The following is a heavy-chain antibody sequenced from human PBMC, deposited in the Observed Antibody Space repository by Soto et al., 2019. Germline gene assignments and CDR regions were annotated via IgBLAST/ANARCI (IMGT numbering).Heavy chain of an antibody. CDR2: ISGYNGDT. Sequence: ASLKVSCKASGYTFTHYGITWVRQAPGQGLEWMGWISGYNGDTKYAQKSQGRVTMTTDTSTSTAYMELRSLRSEDTAVYYCARDRDYSAYAYDAFDIWGQGTTVTVSS. CDR1: GYTFTHYG. J-gene: IGHJ3*02. V-gene: IGHV1-18*01. CDR3: ARDRDYSAYAYDAFDI. D-gene: IGHD5-12*01.